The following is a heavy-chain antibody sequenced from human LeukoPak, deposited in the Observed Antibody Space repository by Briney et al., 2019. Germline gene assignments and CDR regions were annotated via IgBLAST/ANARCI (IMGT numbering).Heavy chain of an antibody. J-gene: IGHJ4*02. CDR3: ARHKVVRGVKWGYYFDY. D-gene: IGHD3-10*01. V-gene: IGHV4-59*01. CDR2: IYYSGST. CDR1: GGSISRYY. Sequence: SETLSLTCTVSGGSISRYYWSWIRQPPGKGLEWIGYIYYSGSTNYNPSLKSRVTISVDTSKNQFSLKLSSVTAADTAVYYCARHKVVRGVKWGYYFDYWGQGTLVTVSS.